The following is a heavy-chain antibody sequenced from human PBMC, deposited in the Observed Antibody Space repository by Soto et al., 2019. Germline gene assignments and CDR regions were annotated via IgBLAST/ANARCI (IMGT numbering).Heavy chain of an antibody. J-gene: IGHJ4*02. CDR3: ARGIAARNSFDY. V-gene: IGHV4-31*03. CDR1: GGSISSGGYY. D-gene: IGHD6-6*01. Sequence: KPSETLSLTCTVSGGSISSGGYYWSWIRQHPGKGLEWIGYIYYSGSTYYNPSLKSRVTISVDTSKNQFSLKLSSVTAADTAVYYCARGIAARNSFDYWGQGTLVTVSS. CDR2: IYYSGST.